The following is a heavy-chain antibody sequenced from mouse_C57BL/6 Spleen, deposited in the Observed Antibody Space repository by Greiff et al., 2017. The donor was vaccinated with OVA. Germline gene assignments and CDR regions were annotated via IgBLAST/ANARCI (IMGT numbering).Heavy chain of an antibody. CDR3: TRHYGSSPDYFDY. CDR2: ISSGGDYI. D-gene: IGHD1-1*01. Sequence: EVKVVESGEGLVKPGGSLKLSCAASGFTFSSYAMSWVRQTPEKRLEWVAYISSGGDYIYYADTVKGRFTISRDNARNTLYLQMSSLKSEDTAMYYCTRHYGSSPDYFDYWGQGTTLTVSS. CDR1: GFTFSSYA. V-gene: IGHV5-9-1*02. J-gene: IGHJ2*01.